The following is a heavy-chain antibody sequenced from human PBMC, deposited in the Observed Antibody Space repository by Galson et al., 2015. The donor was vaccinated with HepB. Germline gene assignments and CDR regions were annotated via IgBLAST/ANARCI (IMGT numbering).Heavy chain of an antibody. CDR1: GYTFTSYR. D-gene: IGHD6-19*01. CDR3: ARGRSSGWSFDY. V-gene: IGHV1-18*01. Sequence: SVKVSCKASGYTFTSYRISWVRQAPGQGLEWMGWLSPYNGNTNYAQKVQGRVTMTTDTSTTTAYMEVRSLRSDDTAVYYCARGRSSGWSFDYWGQGTLLTVSS. CDR2: LSPYNGNT. J-gene: IGHJ4*02.